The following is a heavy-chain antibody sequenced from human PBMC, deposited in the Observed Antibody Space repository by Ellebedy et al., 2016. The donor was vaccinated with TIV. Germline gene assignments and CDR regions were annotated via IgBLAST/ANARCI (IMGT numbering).Heavy chain of an antibody. CDR3: ARLDWSDVDLRHFYFDY. V-gene: IGHV3-11*01. CDR2: ITSGGTI. J-gene: IGHJ4*02. D-gene: IGHD1-1*01. Sequence: GESLKISCAASGFPFSDYYMSWIRQAPGKGLEWLSFITSGGTIYYADSVKGRFTISRDNAKNSLYLQMNSLRAEDTAVYYCARLDWSDVDLRHFYFDYWGQGTQVTVSS. CDR1: GFPFSDYY.